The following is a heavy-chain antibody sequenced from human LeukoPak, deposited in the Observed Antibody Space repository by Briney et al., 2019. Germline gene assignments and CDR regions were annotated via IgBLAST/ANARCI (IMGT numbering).Heavy chain of an antibody. V-gene: IGHV1-18*01. CDR3: AREGGLGYCSSTSCYPLFDY. J-gene: IGHJ4*02. D-gene: IGHD2-2*01. CDR1: GYTFTSYG. CDR2: ISAYNGNT. Sequence: GASVKVSCKASGYTFTSYGISWVRQAPGQGLEWMGWISAYNGNTNYAQKLQGRVTMTTDTSTSTAYMELRSLRSDDTAVYYCAREGGLGYCSSTSCYPLFDYWGQGTLVTVSS.